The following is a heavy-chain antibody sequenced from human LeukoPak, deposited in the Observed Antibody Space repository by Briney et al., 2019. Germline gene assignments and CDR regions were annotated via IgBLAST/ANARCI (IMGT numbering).Heavy chain of an antibody. D-gene: IGHD1-26*01. V-gene: IGHV5-51*03. J-gene: IGHJ4*02. CDR3: ARSGNFDY. CDR1: GSIITSYG. CDR2: IYPGYSDT. Sequence: GAPRQICGEGSGSIITSYGIGGGRALGGKGLESMGIIYPGYSDTRYTPSFHGQVTTSSHKSISTAYLQWSSLKASDTAMYYCARSGNFDYWGQGTLVTVSS.